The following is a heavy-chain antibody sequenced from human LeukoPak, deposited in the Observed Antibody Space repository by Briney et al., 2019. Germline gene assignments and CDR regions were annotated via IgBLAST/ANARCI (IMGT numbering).Heavy chain of an antibody. CDR2: IYHSGST. CDR3: ARAERYYYGSGSYHY. Sequence: PSGTLSLTCAVSGGSISSSNWWSWVRQPPGKGLEWIGEIYHSGSTNYNPSLKSRVTISVDTSKNQFSLKLSSVTAADTAVYYCARAERYYYGSGSYHYWGQGTLVTVSS. CDR1: GGSISSSNW. J-gene: IGHJ4*02. D-gene: IGHD3-10*01. V-gene: IGHV4-4*02.